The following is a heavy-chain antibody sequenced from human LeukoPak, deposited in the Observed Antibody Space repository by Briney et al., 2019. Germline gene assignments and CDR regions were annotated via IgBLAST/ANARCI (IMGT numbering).Heavy chain of an antibody. CDR2: INPNSGGT. V-gene: IGHV1-2*02. D-gene: IGHD1-26*01. Sequence: ASVKVSCKASGYTFTSYYMHWVRQAPGQGLEWMGWINPNSGGTNYAQKFQGRVTMTRDTPISTAYMELSRLRSDDTAVYYCAREKVGARPEYYYYYYMDVWGKGTTVTISS. CDR1: GYTFTSYY. CDR3: AREKVGARPEYYYYYYMDV. J-gene: IGHJ6*03.